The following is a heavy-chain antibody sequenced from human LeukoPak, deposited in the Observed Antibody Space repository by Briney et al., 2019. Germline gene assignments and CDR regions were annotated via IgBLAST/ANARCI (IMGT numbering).Heavy chain of an antibody. D-gene: IGHD4-17*01. V-gene: IGHV3-30*18. Sequence: PGRSLRLSCAASGFTFSSYGMHWVRQAPGEGLEWVAVISYDGSNKYYADSVKGRFTISRDNSKNTLYLQMNSLRAEDTAVYYCAKDSAVTTSFDYWGQGTLVTVSS. CDR1: GFTFSSYG. CDR2: ISYDGSNK. CDR3: AKDSAVTTSFDY. J-gene: IGHJ4*02.